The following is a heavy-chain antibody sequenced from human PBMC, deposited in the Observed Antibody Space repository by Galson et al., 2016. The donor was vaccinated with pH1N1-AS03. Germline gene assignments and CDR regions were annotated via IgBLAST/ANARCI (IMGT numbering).Heavy chain of an antibody. J-gene: IGHJ6*02. CDR3: ARDPRGPCSSATCATTYYFGMDV. CDR1: GYIFTDFY. V-gene: IGHV1-2*04. CDR2: INPKNGVT. D-gene: IGHD1-26*01. Sequence: SVKVSCKASGYIFTDFYVHWVRQAPGQGLERMGWINPKNGVTNYAQKFQAWVTMTGDTSISTAYMELHGLNSDDTAVYYCARDPRGPCSSATCATTYYFGMDVWGQGTTVIVSS.